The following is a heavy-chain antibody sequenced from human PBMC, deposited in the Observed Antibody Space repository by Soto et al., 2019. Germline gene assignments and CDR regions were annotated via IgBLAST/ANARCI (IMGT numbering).Heavy chain of an antibody. Sequence: GSLRLSCAASGFTFSSYAMSWVRQAPGKGLEWVSAISGSGGSTYYADSVKGRFTISRDNSKNTLYLQMNSLRAEDTAVYYCAKDLFWSGYPNWFDPWGQGTLVTVSS. CDR2: ISGSGGST. V-gene: IGHV3-23*01. CDR3: AKDLFWSGYPNWFDP. CDR1: GFTFSSYA. J-gene: IGHJ5*02. D-gene: IGHD3-3*01.